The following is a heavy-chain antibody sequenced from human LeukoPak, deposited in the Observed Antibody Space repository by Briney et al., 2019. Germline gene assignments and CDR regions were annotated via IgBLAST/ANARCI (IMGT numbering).Heavy chain of an antibody. Sequence: SETLSLTCAVYGGSFSGYYWSWIRQPPGKGLEWIGEINHSGSTNYNPSLKSRVTISVDTSKNQVSLKLSSVTAADTAVYYCARGGYSGYSVWGQGTLVTVSS. CDR2: INHSGST. CDR3: ARGGYSGYSV. J-gene: IGHJ4*02. CDR1: GGSFSGYY. V-gene: IGHV4-34*01. D-gene: IGHD5-12*01.